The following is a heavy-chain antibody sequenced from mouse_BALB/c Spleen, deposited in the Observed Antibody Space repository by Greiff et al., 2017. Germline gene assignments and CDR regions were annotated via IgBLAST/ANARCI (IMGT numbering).Heavy chain of an antibody. CDR1: GFTFSSFG. Sequence: EVKLMESGGGLVQPGGSRKLSCAASGFTFSSFGMHWVRQAPEKGLEWVAYISSGSSTIYYADTVKGRFTISRDNHKNTLFLQMTSLRSEDTAMYYCARFDCESYFDVWGAGTTVTVSS. D-gene: IGHD2-4*01. CDR2: ISSGSSTI. J-gene: IGHJ1*01. V-gene: IGHV5-17*02. CDR3: ARFDCESYFDV.